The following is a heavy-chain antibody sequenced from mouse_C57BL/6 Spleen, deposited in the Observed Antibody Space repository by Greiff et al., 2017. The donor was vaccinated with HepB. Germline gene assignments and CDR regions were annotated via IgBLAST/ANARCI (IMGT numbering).Heavy chain of an antibody. D-gene: IGHD1-1*01. CDR2: IHPNSGST. Sequence: QVQLQQPGAELVKPGASVKLSCKASGYTFTSYWMHWVKQRPGQGLEWIGMIHPNSGSTNYNEKFKSKATLTVDKSSSTAYMQLSSLTSEDSAVYYCAREESRYYDGDYWGQGTTLTVSS. J-gene: IGHJ2*01. CDR1: GYTFTSYW. V-gene: IGHV1-64*01. CDR3: AREESRYYDGDY.